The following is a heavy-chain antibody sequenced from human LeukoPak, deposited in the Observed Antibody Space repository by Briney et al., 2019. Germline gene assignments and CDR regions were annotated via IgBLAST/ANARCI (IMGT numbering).Heavy chain of an antibody. CDR2: ISSSSSSYI. J-gene: IGHJ4*02. CDR3: ARDSGVTVTIDY. Sequence: GGSLRLSCAASGFTFSSYSMNWVRQAPGKGLEWVSSISSSSSSYIYYADSVKGRFTISRDNAKNSLYLQMNSLRAEDTAVYYCARDSGVTVTIDYWGQGTLVTVYS. V-gene: IGHV3-21*01. D-gene: IGHD4-17*01. CDR1: GFTFSSYS.